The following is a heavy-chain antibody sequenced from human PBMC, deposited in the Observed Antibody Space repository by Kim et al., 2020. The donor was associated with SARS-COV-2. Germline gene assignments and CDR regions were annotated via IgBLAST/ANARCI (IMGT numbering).Heavy chain of an antibody. Sequence: SETLSLTCTVSGGSISSYYWSWIRQPPGKGLEWIGYIYYSGSTNYNPSLKSRVTISVDTSKNQFSLKLSSVTAADTAVYYCARGYGDYFDYWGQGTLVTVSS. CDR1: GGSISSYY. CDR2: IYYSGST. CDR3: ARGYGDYFDY. V-gene: IGHV4-59*08. J-gene: IGHJ4*02. D-gene: IGHD4-17*01.